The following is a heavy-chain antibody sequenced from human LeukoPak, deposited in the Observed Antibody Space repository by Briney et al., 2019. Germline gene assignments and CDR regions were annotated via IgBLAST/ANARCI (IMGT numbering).Heavy chain of an antibody. CDR1: GGSISSYY. D-gene: IGHD4-11*01. CDR2: IYYSGST. Sequence: SETLSLTCTVSGGSISSYYWSWIRQPPGKGLEWIGYIYYSGSTNYNPSLKSRVTMSVDTSKNQFSLKLSSVTAADTAVYYCARGRDYRNWFDPWGQGTLVNVSS. J-gene: IGHJ5*02. CDR3: ARGRDYRNWFDP. V-gene: IGHV4-59*12.